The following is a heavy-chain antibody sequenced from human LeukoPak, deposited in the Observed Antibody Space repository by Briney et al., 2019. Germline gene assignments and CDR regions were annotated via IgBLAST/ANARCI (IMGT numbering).Heavy chain of an antibody. CDR2: INDNGGRT. Sequence: QPGGSLRLSCSASGFTFSRYAMHWVRQAPGKGLEYVSGINDNGGRTHYGDSVKGRFSISRDNSKNTLHLQMSTLRAEDTAVYYCARASCSSDFVRCSGNFDYWGQGTLVTVSS. V-gene: IGHV3-64D*09. J-gene: IGHJ4*02. CDR3: ARASCSSDFVRCSGNFDY. D-gene: IGHD6-19*01. CDR1: GFTFSRYA.